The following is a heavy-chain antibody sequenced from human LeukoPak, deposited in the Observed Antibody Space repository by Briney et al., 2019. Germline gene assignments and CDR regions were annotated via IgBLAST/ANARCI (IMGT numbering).Heavy chain of an antibody. CDR3: ATNLWYSSSSLRFDY. CDR2: INPNSGGT. V-gene: IGHV1-2*02. D-gene: IGHD6-6*01. J-gene: IGHJ4*02. CDR1: GYTFTGYY. Sequence: GASVKVSCKASGYTFTGYYMHWVRQAPGQGLEWMGWINPNSGGTNYAQKFQGRVTMTRDTSISTAYMELSRLRSDDAAVYYCATNLWYSSSSLRFDYWGQGTLVTVSS.